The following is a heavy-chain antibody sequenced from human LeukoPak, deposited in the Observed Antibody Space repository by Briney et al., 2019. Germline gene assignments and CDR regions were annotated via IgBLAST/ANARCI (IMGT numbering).Heavy chain of an antibody. CDR1: GFTSSNAW. V-gene: IGHV3-15*01. CDR3: TTLTYYFDY. CDR2: IKSKTDGETT. J-gene: IGHJ4*02. Sequence: GGSLRLSCAASGFTSSNAWMSWVRQAPGKGLEWVGRIKSKTDGETTDYAAPVKGRFAISRDDSKNTLYLQMNSLKTEDTAVYYCTTLTYYFDYWGQGTLVTVSS.